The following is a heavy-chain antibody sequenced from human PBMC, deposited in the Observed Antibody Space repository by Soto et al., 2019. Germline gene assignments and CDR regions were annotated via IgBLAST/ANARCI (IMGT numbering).Heavy chain of an antibody. Sequence: SETLSLTCTVSGGSVTSDEDYWTWIRQSPGKGLEWIGYISNSGSTGYNPSLKTRLSMSVDRSKNQFTLRLTSVTAADTAVYFCATESGSTYGYFDHWGQGTQVTVSP. V-gene: IGHV4-30-4*01. CDR3: ATESGSTYGYFDH. D-gene: IGHD5-18*01. J-gene: IGHJ4*02. CDR1: GGSVTSDEDY. CDR2: ISNSGST.